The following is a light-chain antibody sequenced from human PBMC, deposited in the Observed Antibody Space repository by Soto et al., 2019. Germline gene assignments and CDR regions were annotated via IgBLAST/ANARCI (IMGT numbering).Light chain of an antibody. CDR3: QQYKSYPLT. CDR1: HGIIDY. Sequence: DIQMTQSPSSLSASVGDRVTITCRASHGIIDYVAWYQKKAGKAPKSLIYAASTLHTGVPSKFSGSGSGTDFTLTISNLQPEDFATYYCQQYKSYPLTFGGGTKVEIK. V-gene: IGKV1-16*02. J-gene: IGKJ4*01. CDR2: AAS.